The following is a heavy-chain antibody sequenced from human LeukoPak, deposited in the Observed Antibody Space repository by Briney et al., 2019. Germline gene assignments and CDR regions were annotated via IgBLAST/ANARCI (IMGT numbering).Heavy chain of an antibody. Sequence: ASVKVSCKASGYTFTSYDINWVRQATGQGLEWMGWMNPNSGNTGYAQKFQGRVTMTRNTSISTAYMELSSLRSEDTAVYYCARGRVATIIFDYWGQGTLVTVSS. CDR3: ARGRVATIIFDY. CDR1: GYTFTSYD. D-gene: IGHD5-12*01. V-gene: IGHV1-8*01. CDR2: MNPNSGNT. J-gene: IGHJ4*02.